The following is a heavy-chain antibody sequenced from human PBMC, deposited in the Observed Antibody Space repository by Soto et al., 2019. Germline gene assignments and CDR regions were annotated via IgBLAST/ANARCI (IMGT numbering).Heavy chain of an antibody. V-gene: IGHV1-69*12. D-gene: IGHD1-20*01. CDR3: ARGTVTGSEYNYYYYGMDV. CDR2: IIPIFGTT. J-gene: IGHJ6*02. Sequence: QVQLVQSGAEVKKPGSSVKVSCKASGGTFSSYAIDWVRQAPGQGLEWMGGIIPIFGTTNYAQKLQGRVKLTADESTRTAYMDLSTLRSEDTAVYYCARGTVTGSEYNYYYYGMDVWGQGTTVTVYS. CDR1: GGTFSSYA.